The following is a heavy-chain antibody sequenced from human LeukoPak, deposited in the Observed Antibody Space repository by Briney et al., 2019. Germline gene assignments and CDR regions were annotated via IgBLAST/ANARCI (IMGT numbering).Heavy chain of an antibody. CDR2: MNPNSDNT. Sequence: ASVKVSCKASGYTFSTYDINWLRRASGQGLEWMGWMNPNSDNTGYVEKFQDRVTFTMNTSISTAYMELGSLRSEDTAVYYCARAGVAARPYPQHYYYYYYMDVWGQGTTVTVSS. CDR1: GYTFSTYD. CDR3: ARAGVAARPYPQHYYYYYYMDV. V-gene: IGHV1-8*03. J-gene: IGHJ6*03. D-gene: IGHD6-6*01.